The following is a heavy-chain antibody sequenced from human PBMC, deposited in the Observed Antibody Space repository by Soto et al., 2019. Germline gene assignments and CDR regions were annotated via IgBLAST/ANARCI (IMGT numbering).Heavy chain of an antibody. CDR2: IIPIFGTA. Sequence: SVKVSCKASGGTFSSYAISWVRQAPGQGLEWMGGIIPIFGTANYAQKFQGRVTITADESTSTAYMELSSLRSEDTAVYYCAGLANDSSGYLNWFDPWGQGTLVTVSS. D-gene: IGHD3-22*01. CDR3: AGLANDSSGYLNWFDP. V-gene: IGHV1-69*13. CDR1: GGTFSSYA. J-gene: IGHJ5*02.